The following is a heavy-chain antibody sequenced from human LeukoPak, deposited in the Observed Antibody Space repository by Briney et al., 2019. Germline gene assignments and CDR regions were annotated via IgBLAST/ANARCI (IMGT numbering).Heavy chain of an antibody. CDR1: GYTFTGYY. D-gene: IGHD6-13*01. V-gene: IGHV1-2*02. CDR2: INPNSGGT. CDR3: AGEGIAAAAFDY. Sequence: GASVKVSCKASGYTFTGYYMHWVRQAPGQGLEWMGWINPNSGGTNYAQNFQGRVTMTRDTSISTAYMELSRLRSDDTAVYYCAGEGIAAAAFDYWGQGTLVTVFS. J-gene: IGHJ4*02.